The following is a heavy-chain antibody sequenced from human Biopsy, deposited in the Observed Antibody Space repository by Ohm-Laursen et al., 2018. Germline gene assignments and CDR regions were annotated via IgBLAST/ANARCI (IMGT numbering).Heavy chain of an antibody. Sequence: TLSLTCTVSGVSISVDGYYWAWIRQLPGKGLDWIGYIYHSGTTYYNPSLKSRLTMSVDTSKNEFSLRLGSVTAADTAVYFCATFRASWDTTQGGDYWGQGTLVTVSS. CDR2: IYHSGTT. CDR1: GVSISVDGYY. V-gene: IGHV4-31*03. CDR3: ATFRASWDTTQGGDY. J-gene: IGHJ4*02. D-gene: IGHD1-26*01.